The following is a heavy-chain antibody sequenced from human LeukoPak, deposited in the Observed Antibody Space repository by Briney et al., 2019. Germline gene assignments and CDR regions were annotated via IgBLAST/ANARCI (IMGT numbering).Heavy chain of an antibody. V-gene: IGHV3-30*18. CDR3: AKGSGDYYDSSGYYG. CDR2: ISYDGSNK. CDR1: GFTFSSYG. D-gene: IGHD3-22*01. J-gene: IGHJ4*02. Sequence: GGSLRLSCAASGFTFSSYGMHWVRQAPGKGLEWVAVISYDGSNKYYADSVKGRFTISRDNSKNTPYLQMNSLRAEDTAVYYCAKGSGDYYDSSGYYGWGQGTLVTVSS.